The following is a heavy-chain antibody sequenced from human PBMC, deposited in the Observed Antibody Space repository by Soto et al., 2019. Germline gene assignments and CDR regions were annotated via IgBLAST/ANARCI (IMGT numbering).Heavy chain of an antibody. CDR2: IISSGGST. D-gene: IGHD6-13*01. CDR1: GFTFSTYA. Sequence: EVQLLESGGGLVQPGGSLRLSCAASGFTFSTYAMNWVRQAPGKGLEWVSLIISSGGSTYYADSVKGRFTISRDNSKNTLYLQMNSLRADDTAVYYCAKAEGSSYGTEYFQLWGQGTLVTVSS. J-gene: IGHJ1*01. V-gene: IGHV3-23*01. CDR3: AKAEGSSYGTEYFQL.